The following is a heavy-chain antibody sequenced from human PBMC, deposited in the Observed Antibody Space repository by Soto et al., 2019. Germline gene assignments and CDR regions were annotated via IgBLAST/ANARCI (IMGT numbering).Heavy chain of an antibody. Sequence: ASLKISCQGCGYTFTNYWIVWVRQIPGKGLEWMGIIYPGDSDTRYSPSFQGQVTISAYRSISTAYLQWSSLKASDTGMYYCARYPTMTDYFFHGMDVWGQGTTVTFSS. J-gene: IGHJ6*02. V-gene: IGHV5-51*01. D-gene: IGHD4-17*01. CDR3: ARYPTMTDYFFHGMDV. CDR1: GYTFTNYW. CDR2: IYPGDSDT.